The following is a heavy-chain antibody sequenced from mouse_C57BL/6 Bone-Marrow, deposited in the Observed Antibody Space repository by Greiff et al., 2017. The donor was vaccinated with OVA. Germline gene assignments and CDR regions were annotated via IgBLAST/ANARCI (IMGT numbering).Heavy chain of an antibody. CDR2: IWGGGST. D-gene: IGHD1-1*01. J-gene: IGHJ1*03. CDR3: AKHNTTVVATDWYFDV. CDR1: GFSLTSYG. V-gene: IGHV2-9*01. Sequence: VKLMESGPGLVAPSQSLSITCTVSGFSLTSYGVDWVRQPPGKGLEWLGVIWGGGSTNYNSALMSRLSISKDNSKSQVFLKMNSLQTDDTAMYYCAKHNTTVVATDWYFDVWGTGTTVTVSS.